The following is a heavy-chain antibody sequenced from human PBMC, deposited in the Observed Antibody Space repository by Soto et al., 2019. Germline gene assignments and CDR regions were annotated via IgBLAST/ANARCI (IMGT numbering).Heavy chain of an antibody. CDR1: GFLFRNYE. CDR2: ISTTGGHV. J-gene: IGHJ4*02. CDR3: ARDRWVTYSGYDWHFDY. D-gene: IGHD5-12*01. Sequence: EVRLVESGGDLVKSGGSLRLSCVGSGFLFRNYEMNWVRQAPGKGLEWLAHISTTGGHVSESDSVKGRFTISRDNTKHTLYLQMNSLRAEDTAVYYCARDRWVTYSGYDWHFDYWGQGTLVTVSS. V-gene: IGHV3-48*03.